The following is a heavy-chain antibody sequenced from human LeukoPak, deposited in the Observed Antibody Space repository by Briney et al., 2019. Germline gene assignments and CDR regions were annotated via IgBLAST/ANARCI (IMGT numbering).Heavy chain of an antibody. CDR2: IYSGGST. J-gene: IGHJ6*03. D-gene: IGHD4-11*01. Sequence: GGSLRLSCAASGFTVSSNYMSWVRQAPGKGLEWVSVIYSGGSTYYADSVKGRFTISRDNSKNTLYLQMNSLRAEDTAVYYCARAMGDYSNYYYYYMDVWGKGTTVTVSS. CDR1: GFTVSSNY. CDR3: ARAMGDYSNYYYYYMDV. V-gene: IGHV3-53*01.